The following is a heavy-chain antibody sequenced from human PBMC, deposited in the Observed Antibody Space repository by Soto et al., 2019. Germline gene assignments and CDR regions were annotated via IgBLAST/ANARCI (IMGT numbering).Heavy chain of an antibody. V-gene: IGHV1-8*01. J-gene: IGHJ6*03. CDR2: MNPNSGNT. CDR3: ARGPEYCSSTSCYFGYRYYYMDV. Sequence: QVQLVQSGAEVKKPGASVKVSCKASGYTFTSYDINWVRQATGQGLEWMGWMNPNSGNTGYAQKFQGRVTMTRNTSISTAYMELSSLRSEETAVYYCARGPEYCSSTSCYFGYRYYYMDVWGKGTTVTVSS. CDR1: GYTFTSYD. D-gene: IGHD2-2*01.